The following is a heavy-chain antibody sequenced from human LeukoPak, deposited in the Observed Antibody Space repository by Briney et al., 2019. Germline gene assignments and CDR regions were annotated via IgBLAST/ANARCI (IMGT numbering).Heavy chain of an antibody. V-gene: IGHV1-18*01. D-gene: IGHD3-22*01. CDR1: GYTFTSYG. CDR3: ARDGDYYDSSGYHDAFDI. Sequence: ASVNVSCKASGYTFTSYGISWVRQAPGQGLEWMGWISAYNGNTNYAQKLQGRVTMTTDTSTSTAYMELRSLRSDDTAVYYCARDGDYYDSSGYHDAFDIWGQGTMVTVSS. J-gene: IGHJ3*02. CDR2: ISAYNGNT.